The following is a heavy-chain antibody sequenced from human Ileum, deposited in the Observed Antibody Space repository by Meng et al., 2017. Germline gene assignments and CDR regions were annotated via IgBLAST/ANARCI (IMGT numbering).Heavy chain of an antibody. V-gene: IGHV3-15*01. D-gene: IGHD3-16*01. CDR3: TTFYAGY. Sequence: QLVGSGGGRLPPGRYLGPSCAASGFTVSDRWMTWVRQAPGKGLEWVGHIQSKADGGTTDYAAPVKGRFTISRDDSKSTLYLQMNSLKTEDTAVYYCTTFYAGYWGQGTLVTVSS. CDR2: IQSKADGGTT. CDR1: GFTVSDRW. J-gene: IGHJ4*02.